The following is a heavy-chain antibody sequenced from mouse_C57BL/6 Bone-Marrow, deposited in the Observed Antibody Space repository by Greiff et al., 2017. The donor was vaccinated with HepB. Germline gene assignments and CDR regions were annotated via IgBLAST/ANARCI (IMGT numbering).Heavy chain of an antibody. CDR2: ISYDGSN. Sequence: EVQLQQSGPGLVKPSQSLSLTCSVTGYSITSGYYWNWIRQFPGNKLEWMGYISYDGSNNYNPSLKNRISITRDTSKNQFFLKLNSVTTEDTATYYCARVGQLGEGAWFAYWGQGTLVTVSA. V-gene: IGHV3-6*01. CDR3: ARVGQLGEGAWFAY. CDR1: GYSITSGYY. J-gene: IGHJ3*01. D-gene: IGHD4-1*02.